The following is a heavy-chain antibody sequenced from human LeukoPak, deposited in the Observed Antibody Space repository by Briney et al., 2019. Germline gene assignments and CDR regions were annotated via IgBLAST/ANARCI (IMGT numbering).Heavy chain of an antibody. CDR3: AREGGRDDYGDYKPPGWGYFDL. V-gene: IGHV1-18*01. Sequence: ASVKVSRKASGYTFTSYGISWVRQAPGQGLEWMGWISAYNGNTNYAQKLQGRVTMTTDTSTSTAYMELRSLRSDDTAVYYCAREGGRDDYGDYKPPGWGYFDLWGRGTLVTVSS. D-gene: IGHD4-17*01. CDR1: GYTFTSYG. CDR2: ISAYNGNT. J-gene: IGHJ2*01.